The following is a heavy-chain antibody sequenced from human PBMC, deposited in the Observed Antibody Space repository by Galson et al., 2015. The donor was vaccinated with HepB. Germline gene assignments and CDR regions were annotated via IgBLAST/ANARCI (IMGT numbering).Heavy chain of an antibody. V-gene: IGHV1-69*04. CDR2: IIPILGIA. CDR1: GGTFSSYT. Sequence: SVKVSCKASGGTFSSYTISWVRQAPGQGLEWMGRIIPILGIANYAQKFQGRVTITADKSTSTAYMELSSLRSEDTAVYYCARDSGNSVAFDIWGQGTMVTVSS. J-gene: IGHJ3*02. CDR3: ARDSGNSVAFDI. D-gene: IGHD4-23*01.